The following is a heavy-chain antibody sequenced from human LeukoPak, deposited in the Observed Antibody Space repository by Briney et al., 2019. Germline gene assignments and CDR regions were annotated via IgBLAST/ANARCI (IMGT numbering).Heavy chain of an antibody. J-gene: IGHJ3*02. CDR3: AGTTGGIPDAFDI. Sequence: SETLSLTCAVYGGSFSGYYWSWIRQPPGKGLEWIGEINHSGSTNYNPSLKSRVTISVDTSKNQFSLKLSSVTAADTAVYYCAGTTGGIPDAFDIWGQGTMVTVSS. CDR2: INHSGST. V-gene: IGHV4-34*01. D-gene: IGHD4-23*01. CDR1: GGSFSGYY.